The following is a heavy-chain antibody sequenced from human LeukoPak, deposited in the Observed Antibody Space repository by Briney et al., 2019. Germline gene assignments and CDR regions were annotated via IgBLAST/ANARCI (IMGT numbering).Heavy chain of an antibody. CDR1: GFIFSRYT. D-gene: IGHD1-26*01. J-gene: IGHJ4*02. CDR3: TRDEWELHFDY. Sequence: PGGSLRLSCAASGFIFSRYTINWVRQAPGKGLEWVGFIRSKAYGGTTEYAASVKGRFTISRDDSKSIAYLQMNSLKTEDTAVYYCTRDEWELHFDYWGQGTLVTVSS. V-gene: IGHV3-49*04. CDR2: IRSKAYGGTT.